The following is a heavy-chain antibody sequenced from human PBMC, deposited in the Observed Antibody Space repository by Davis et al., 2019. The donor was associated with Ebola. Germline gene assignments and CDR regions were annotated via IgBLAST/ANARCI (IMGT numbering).Heavy chain of an antibody. J-gene: IGHJ3*02. CDR3: ARAEDDYGEYPDALDI. V-gene: IGHV3-53*01. D-gene: IGHD4-17*01. CDR2: IYNVYTM. CDR1: GFSVSDNY. Sequence: GESLKISCEASGFSVSDNYMNWVRQAPGKGLVWVSVIYNVYTMYYADSVKGRFTISRDSSMNTVYLQMSSLRAEDTAVYYCARAEDDYGEYPDALDIWGQGTVVTVSS.